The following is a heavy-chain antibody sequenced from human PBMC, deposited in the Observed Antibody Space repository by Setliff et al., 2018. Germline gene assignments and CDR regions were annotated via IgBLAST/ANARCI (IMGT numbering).Heavy chain of an antibody. CDR1: GFTFSDYY. CDR3: VRLGCSTTSCYYFDY. CDR2: ISSSGSTI. V-gene: IGHV3-11*04. J-gene: IGHJ4*02. D-gene: IGHD2-2*01. Sequence: GGSLRLSCAASGFTFSDYYMSWIRQAPGKGLEWVSYISSSGSTIYYADSVKGRFTISRDNAKNSLYLQMNSLRAEDTAVYFCVRLGCSTTSCYYFDYWGQGAQVTV.